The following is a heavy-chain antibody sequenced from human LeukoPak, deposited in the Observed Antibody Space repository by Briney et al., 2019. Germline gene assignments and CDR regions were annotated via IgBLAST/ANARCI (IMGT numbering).Heavy chain of an antibody. Sequence: PGGSLRLSCAASGFTFRNFAMTWVRKAQGKGLEWVASISGIAHATYYRGSVKGRFTISRDNSKNTVSLQMSSLRADDTAVYYCARDVELVVPAPILGWFDPWGQGTLVTVSS. CDR1: GFTFRNFA. V-gene: IGHV3-23*01. D-gene: IGHD2-2*01. J-gene: IGHJ5*02. CDR3: ARDVELVVPAPILGWFDP. CDR2: ISGIAHAT.